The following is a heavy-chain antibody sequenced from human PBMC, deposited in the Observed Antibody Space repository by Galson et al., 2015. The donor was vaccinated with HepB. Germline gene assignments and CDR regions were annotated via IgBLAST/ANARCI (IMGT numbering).Heavy chain of an antibody. J-gene: IGHJ5*02. CDR1: GYTFTSYG. Sequence: SVKVSCKASGYTFTSYGISWVRQAPGQGLEWMGWISAYNGNTNYAQKLQGRVTMTTDTSTSTAYMELRSLRSDDTAVYYCARMTYYDFWSGYYTANWFDPWGQGTLVTVSS. CDR2: ISAYNGNT. D-gene: IGHD3-3*01. CDR3: ARMTYYDFWSGYYTANWFDP. V-gene: IGHV1-18*04.